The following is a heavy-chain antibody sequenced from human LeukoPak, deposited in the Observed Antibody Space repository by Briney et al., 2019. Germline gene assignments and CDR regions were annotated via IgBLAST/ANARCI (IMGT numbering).Heavy chain of an antibody. CDR1: GGSISSYY. CDR2: IYHSGST. V-gene: IGHV4-59*01. D-gene: IGHD3-10*01. J-gene: IGHJ6*03. Sequence: PSETLSLTCTVSGGSISSYYWSWIRQPPGKGLEWIGYIYHSGSTNCNPSLKSRVTISVDTSKSQFSLKLSSVTAADTAVYYCARDYGSGSYYRTYYYMDVWGKGTTVTVSS. CDR3: ARDYGSGSYYRTYYYMDV.